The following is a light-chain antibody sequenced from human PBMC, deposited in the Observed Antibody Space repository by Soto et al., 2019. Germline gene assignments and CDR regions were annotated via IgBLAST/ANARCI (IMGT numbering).Light chain of an antibody. Sequence: DFQMTQFPSTLSASVGDRVTFTCRASQNITTWLAWYQQKPGKAPKVLIHEASNLGSGVPSRFSGSGSGTEFTLTISSLLPDDSATYYCQQYSACFGQGTKLEIK. J-gene: IGKJ2*01. CDR3: QQYSAC. V-gene: IGKV1-5*03. CDR1: QNITTW. CDR2: EAS.